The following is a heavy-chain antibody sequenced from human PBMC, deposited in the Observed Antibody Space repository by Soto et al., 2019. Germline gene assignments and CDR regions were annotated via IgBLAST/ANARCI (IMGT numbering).Heavy chain of an antibody. V-gene: IGHV1-18*01. Sequence: ASVKVSCKASGYTFTSYGISWVRQAPGQGLEWMGWISAYNGNTNYAQKLQGRVTMTTDTSTSTAYMELRSLRSDDTAVYYCAIDIPMRYNWNYVGYWGQGTMVTVST. CDR3: AIDIPMRYNWNYVGY. J-gene: IGHJ4*02. CDR1: GYTFTSYG. CDR2: ISAYNGNT. D-gene: IGHD1-20*01.